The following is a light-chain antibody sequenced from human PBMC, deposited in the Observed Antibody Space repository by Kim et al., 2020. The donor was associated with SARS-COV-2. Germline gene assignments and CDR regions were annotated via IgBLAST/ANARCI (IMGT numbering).Light chain of an antibody. CDR1: SGSIASNY. V-gene: IGLV6-57*01. Sequence: NFMLTQPHSASASPGKTVTISCTRSSGSIASNYVQWYQQRPGSSPTTLIYEDNQRPSGVPDRFSGSIDSSSNSASLTISGLKIEDEADYYCQSHDASYQLFGVGTKLTVL. CDR3: QSHDASYQL. CDR2: EDN. J-gene: IGLJ3*02.